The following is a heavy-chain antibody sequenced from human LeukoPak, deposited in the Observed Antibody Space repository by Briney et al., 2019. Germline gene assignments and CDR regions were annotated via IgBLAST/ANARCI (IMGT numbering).Heavy chain of an antibody. CDR3: ARVGRLAAGAGDS. J-gene: IGHJ4*02. V-gene: IGHV5-51*01. D-gene: IGHD6-13*01. Sequence: GESLKISCKGSGYSFTSYWISWVRQMPGKGLEWMGVIFPRDSETRYSPSLQGQITISADRSINTAYLQWSSLKASDTGIYYCARVGRLAAGAGDSWGQGTLVTVSS. CDR2: IFPRDSET. CDR1: GYSFTSYW.